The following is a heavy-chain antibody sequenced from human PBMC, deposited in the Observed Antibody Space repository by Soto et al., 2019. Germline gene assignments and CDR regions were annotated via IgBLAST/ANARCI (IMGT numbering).Heavy chain of an antibody. V-gene: IGHV3-74*01. CDR2: INSDGSST. J-gene: IGHJ6*02. CDR1: GFTFSSYW. Sequence: EAQLVESGGGLGQPGGSLRLSCAASGFTFSSYWMHWVRQAPGKGLVWVSRINSDGSSTSYADSVKGRFTISRDNAKNTLHLQMNSLRAEDTAVYYCARVRGIRPLGMDVWGQGTLVTVSS. D-gene: IGHD3-10*01. CDR3: ARVRGIRPLGMDV.